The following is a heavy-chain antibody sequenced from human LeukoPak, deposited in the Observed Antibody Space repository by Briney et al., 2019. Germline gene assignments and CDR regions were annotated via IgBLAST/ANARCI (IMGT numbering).Heavy chain of an antibody. J-gene: IGHJ6*04. CDR3: ARRVVAGPGDYYGMDV. D-gene: IGHD6-19*01. CDR1: GYSFTSYW. CDR2: IDPSDSYT. V-gene: IGHV5-10-1*01. Sequence: GESLKISCKGSGYSFTSYWISWVRQMPGRGLEWMGRIDPSDSYTNYSPSFQGHVTISADKSISTAYLQWSSLKASDTAMYYCARRVVAGPGDYYGMDVWGKGTTVTVSP.